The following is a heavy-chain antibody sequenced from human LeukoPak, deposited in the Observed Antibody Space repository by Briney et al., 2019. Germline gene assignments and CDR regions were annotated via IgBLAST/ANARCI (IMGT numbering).Heavy chain of an antibody. J-gene: IGHJ5*02. V-gene: IGHV3-23*01. D-gene: IGHD6-19*01. CDR1: GFTFSSYA. CDR2: ISGSGGNT. Sequence: GGSLRLSCAASGFTFSSYAMSWDRQAPGKGLEWVSVISGSGGNTFYADSVKGRFTISRDNSKNTLFLQMNSLRAEDTAVYYCAKDPLWIAVADTDWFDPWGQGTLVTVSS. CDR3: AKDPLWIAVADTDWFDP.